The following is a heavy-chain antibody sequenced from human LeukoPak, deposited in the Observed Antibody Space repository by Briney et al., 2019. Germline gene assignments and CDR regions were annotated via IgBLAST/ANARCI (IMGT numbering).Heavy chain of an antibody. CDR3: AGTCPRDGYNGPCY. J-gene: IGHJ4*02. D-gene: IGHD5-24*01. Sequence: ASVKVSCKASGYTFTGYYMHWVRQAPGQGLESMGWINRNSGGTKSPQKFQGRVTMTRDTSISTVYMELSSLRSDDPAVYYCAGTCPRDGYNGPCYWGQGTLVTVSS. V-gene: IGHV1-2*02. CDR1: GYTFTGYY. CDR2: INRNSGGT.